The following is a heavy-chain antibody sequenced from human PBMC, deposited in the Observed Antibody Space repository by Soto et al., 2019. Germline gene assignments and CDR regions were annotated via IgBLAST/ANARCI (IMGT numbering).Heavy chain of an antibody. J-gene: IGHJ5*02. D-gene: IGHD3-22*01. CDR3: ARGAYYYDSSGYYSLNWFDP. Sequence: PSETLSLTCTVSGGSISSYYWSWIRQPPGKGLEWIGYIYYSGSTNYNPSLKSRVTISVDTSKNQFSLKLSSVTAADTAVYYFARGAYYYDSSGYYSLNWFDPWGQGTLVTVSS. V-gene: IGHV4-59*01. CDR1: GGSISSYY. CDR2: IYYSGST.